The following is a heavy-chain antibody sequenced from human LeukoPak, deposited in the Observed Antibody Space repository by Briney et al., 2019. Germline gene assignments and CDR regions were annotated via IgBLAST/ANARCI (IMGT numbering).Heavy chain of an antibody. CDR3: AKLGVDSPYYFDY. V-gene: IGHV3-23*01. Sequence: GGSLRLSCAASGFTFSSYAMSWVRQAPGKGLEWVSAISGSGGSTYYADSVKGRFTISRDNSENTLYLQMNSLRAEDTAVYYCAKLGVDSPYYFDYWGQGTLVTVSS. CDR2: ISGSGGST. CDR1: GFTFSSYA. J-gene: IGHJ4*02.